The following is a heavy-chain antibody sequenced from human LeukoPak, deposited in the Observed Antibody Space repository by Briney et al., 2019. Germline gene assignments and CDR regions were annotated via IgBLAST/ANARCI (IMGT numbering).Heavy chain of an antibody. CDR1: GYTFTTYY. CDR3: ARDGDDYGDYVSY. V-gene: IGHV1-46*01. Sequence: ASVKVSCKASGYTFTTYYMHWVRQAPGQGLEWMGIINPSGGSTTYAKKFLGRVTVTTDTSTSTAYMELRSLRSDDTAVYYCARDGDDYGDYVSYWGQGTLVTVSS. CDR2: INPSGGST. J-gene: IGHJ4*02. D-gene: IGHD4-17*01.